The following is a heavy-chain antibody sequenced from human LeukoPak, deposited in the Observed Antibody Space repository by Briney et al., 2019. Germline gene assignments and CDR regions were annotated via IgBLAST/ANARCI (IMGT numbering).Heavy chain of an antibody. D-gene: IGHD2-2*01. V-gene: IGHV4-31*03. CDR3: ATPYCSSISCLDVFNM. Sequence: SQTLSLTCNVSGVSFSDGRYYWTWLRQHPGKGLEWIGYKYYSGSANYNPSLKSRLTISIDTSKNQFSLQLSSVTAADTATYYCATPYCSSISCLDVFNMWGQGTRVTVSS. CDR2: KYYSGSA. J-gene: IGHJ3*02. CDR1: GVSFSDGRYY.